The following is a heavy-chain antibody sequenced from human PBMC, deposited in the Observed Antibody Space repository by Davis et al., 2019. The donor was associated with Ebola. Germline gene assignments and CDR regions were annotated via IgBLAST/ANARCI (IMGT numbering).Heavy chain of an antibody. CDR2: ISAIGGDT. J-gene: IGHJ1*01. D-gene: IGHD4-17*01. V-gene: IGHV3-23*01. Sequence: LSLTCAASGFTFSSYAMSWVRQAPGKGLEWVSRISAIGGDTYYADSVKGRFTISRDNSKNTLNLQMNSLRAEDTAIYYCAKLDYNDSYFQDWGQGTLVTVSS. CDR1: GFTFSSYA. CDR3: AKLDYNDSYFQD.